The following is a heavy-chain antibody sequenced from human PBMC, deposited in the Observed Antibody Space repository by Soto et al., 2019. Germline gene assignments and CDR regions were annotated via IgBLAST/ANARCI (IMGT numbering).Heavy chain of an antibody. CDR1: GYTFTSYY. D-gene: IGHD3-10*01. V-gene: IGHV1-46*01. Sequence: QVQLVQSGAEVKKPGASVKVSCKASGYTFTSYYMHWVRQAPGQGLEWMGIINPSGGSTSYAQKFQGSVTMTRDTSTSTVYMELSSLRSEDTAVYYCARSGAGSGSPACPRYYGMDVWGQGTTVTVSS. J-gene: IGHJ6*02. CDR2: INPSGGST. CDR3: ARSGAGSGSPACPRYYGMDV.